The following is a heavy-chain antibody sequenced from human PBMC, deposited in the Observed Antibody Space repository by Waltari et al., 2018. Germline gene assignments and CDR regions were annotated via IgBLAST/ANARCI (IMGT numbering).Heavy chain of an antibody. J-gene: IGHJ5*02. V-gene: IGHV4-4*02. Sequence: QVQLQESGPGLVPPSGPLSLTCAVSGGSIRTNNWWTWVRQPPGKGLEWIGEIYHSGTTNYNPSLKSRVTISVDKSKNLFSLKLTSVTAADTAVYYCASSIFGVIGDWFDPWGQGTLVTVSS. CDR2: IYHSGTT. CDR3: ASSIFGVIGDWFDP. CDR1: GGSIRTNNW. D-gene: IGHD3-3*01.